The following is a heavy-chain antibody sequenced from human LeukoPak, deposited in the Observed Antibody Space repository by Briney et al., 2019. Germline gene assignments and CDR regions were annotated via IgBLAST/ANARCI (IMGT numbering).Heavy chain of an antibody. CDR1: GFTFSSYA. Sequence: PGGSLRLSCAASGFTFSSYAMHWVRQAPGKGLEWVAVISYDGSNKYYADSVKGRFTISRDNSKNTLYLQMNSLRAEDTAVYYCAREPTTRLAVGYLDYWGQGTLVTVSS. CDR2: ISYDGSNK. J-gene: IGHJ4*02. D-gene: IGHD1-26*01. V-gene: IGHV3-30-3*01. CDR3: AREPTTRLAVGYLDY.